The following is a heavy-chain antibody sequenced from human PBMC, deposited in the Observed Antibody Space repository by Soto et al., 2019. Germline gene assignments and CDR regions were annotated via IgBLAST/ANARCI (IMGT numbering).Heavy chain of an antibody. J-gene: IGHJ4*02. Sequence: QVQLQESGPGLVKPSETLSLTCTVSGGSISTYYWSWIRQPPGKGLEWVGYIYYSGSTNYNPSLKSRVTISVDTSNNQFSLKLSSMTAADTAVYYCARGRPWELYDYWGQATLVTVSS. CDR2: IYYSGST. CDR3: ARGRPWELYDY. CDR1: GGSISTYY. D-gene: IGHD1-26*01. V-gene: IGHV4-59*12.